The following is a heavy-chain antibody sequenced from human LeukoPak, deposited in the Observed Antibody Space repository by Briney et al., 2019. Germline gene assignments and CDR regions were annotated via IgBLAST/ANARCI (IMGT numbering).Heavy chain of an antibody. CDR1: GGSISSYY. CDR3: ARGGRGKAVDFDF. Sequence: PSETLSLTCTVSGGSISSYYWIWIRQPAGKGLEWTGRIYTSGSTNHNPSLKSRVTMSVDTSKNQVSLKLRSVTDADTAVYYCARGGRGKAVDFDFWGQGTLVTVSS. V-gene: IGHV4-4*07. J-gene: IGHJ4*02. D-gene: IGHD6-19*01. CDR2: IYTSGST.